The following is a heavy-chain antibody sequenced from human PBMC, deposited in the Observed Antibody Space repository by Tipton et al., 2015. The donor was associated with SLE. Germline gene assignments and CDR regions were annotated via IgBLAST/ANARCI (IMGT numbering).Heavy chain of an antibody. V-gene: IGHV4-38-2*02. CDR1: GYSISSGYY. D-gene: IGHD6-6*01. Sequence: TLSLTCTVSGYSISSGYYWGWIRQPPGKGLEWIGSIYHSGRTYYNPSLKSRVTISVDTSKNQFSLKLSSVTAADTAVYYCARDLAARFRFDYWGQGTLVTVSS. J-gene: IGHJ4*02. CDR2: IYHSGRT. CDR3: ARDLAARFRFDY.